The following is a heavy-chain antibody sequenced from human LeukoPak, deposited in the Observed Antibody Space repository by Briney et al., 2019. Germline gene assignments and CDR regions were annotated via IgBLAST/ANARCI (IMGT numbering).Heavy chain of an antibody. J-gene: IGHJ3*02. V-gene: IGHV3-30-3*01. CDR2: ISYDGTNK. D-gene: IGHD6-6*01. CDR1: GFTFSNYA. CDR3: ARGHLSSLFDI. Sequence: PGGSLRLSCAASGFTFSNYAMHWVRQTPGKGLEWVAVISYDGTNKYYADSVKGRLTISRDNFKNTLSLQMNSLRTEDTAVYYCARGHLSSLFDIWGQGTMVTVSS.